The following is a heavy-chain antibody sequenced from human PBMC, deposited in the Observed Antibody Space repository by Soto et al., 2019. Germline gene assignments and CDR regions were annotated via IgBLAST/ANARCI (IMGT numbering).Heavy chain of an antibody. CDR1: GFTFSTYW. CDR2: INTDGSTT. V-gene: IGHV3-74*01. J-gene: IGHJ4*02. Sequence: GGSLRLSCAASGFTFSTYWMHWVRQAPGKGLVWVSLINTDGSTTNYADSVKGRFTISRDNAKNTVYLQMNSLRVEDTALYYCARGLRGSPDYWGQGTLVTVSS. D-gene: IGHD1-26*01. CDR3: ARGLRGSPDY.